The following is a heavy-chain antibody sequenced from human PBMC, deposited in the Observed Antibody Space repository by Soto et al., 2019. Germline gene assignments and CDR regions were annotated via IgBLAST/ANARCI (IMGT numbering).Heavy chain of an antibody. CDR2: IYSGGST. D-gene: IGHD6-19*01. J-gene: IGHJ4*02. Sequence: PGGSLRLSCAASGFAVSSNYMSWVRQAPGKGLEWVSVIYSGGSTNYADAVKGRFTISRDNSKNTLYLQMNSLRAEDTAVYYCARGTMAVNFDYWGQGTLVTAPQ. CDR3: ARGTMAVNFDY. V-gene: IGHV3-53*01. CDR1: GFAVSSNY.